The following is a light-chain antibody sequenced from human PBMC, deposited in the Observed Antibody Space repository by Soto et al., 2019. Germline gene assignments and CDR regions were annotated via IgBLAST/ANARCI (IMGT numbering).Light chain of an antibody. V-gene: IGKV3-15*01. CDR2: AAS. CDR3: QQYNNWPPLT. J-gene: IGKJ4*01. CDR1: QSVSSN. Sequence: EIVMTQSPATLSVSPGEGATLSCRASQSVSSNLAWYQQTPGQAPRLLIYAASTSATGIPGRFSGSVSGTEFTHTISSLQSEDFAVYYCQQYNNWPPLTFGGGTKVEIK.